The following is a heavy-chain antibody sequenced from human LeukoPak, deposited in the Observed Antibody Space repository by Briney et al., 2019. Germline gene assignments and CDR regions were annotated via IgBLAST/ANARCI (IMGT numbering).Heavy chain of an antibody. CDR3: ASLLDYYDSSGYGDY. V-gene: IGHV4-30-2*01. CDR2: IYHSGST. J-gene: IGHJ4*02. D-gene: IGHD3-22*01. Sequence: PSETLSLTCTVSGGSISSGGYYWSWIRQPPGKGLEWIGYIYHSGSTYYNPSLKSRVTISVDRSKNQFSLKLSSVTAADTAVYYCASLLDYYDSSGYGDYWGQGTLVTVSS. CDR1: GGSISSGGYY.